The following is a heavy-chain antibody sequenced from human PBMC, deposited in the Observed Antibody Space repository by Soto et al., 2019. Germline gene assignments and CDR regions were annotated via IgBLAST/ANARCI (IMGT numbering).Heavy chain of an antibody. J-gene: IGHJ6*02. CDR3: ARDRYCSSTSCYLGVYYYYYYGMDV. Sequence: QVQLVQSGAEVKKPGASVKVSCKASGYTFTSYGISWVRQAPGQGLEWMGWISAYNGNTNYAQKLQGRVTMTTDTSTSTAYMELRSLRSDDTAVYYCARDRYCSSTSCYLGVYYYYYYGMDVWGQGTTVTVSS. CDR1: GYTFTSYG. CDR2: ISAYNGNT. V-gene: IGHV1-18*01. D-gene: IGHD2-2*01.